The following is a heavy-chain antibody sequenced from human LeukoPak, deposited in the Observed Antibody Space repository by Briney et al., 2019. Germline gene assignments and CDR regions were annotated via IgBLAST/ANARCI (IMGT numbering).Heavy chain of an antibody. CDR2: IRYSGST. V-gene: IGHV4-39*01. Sequence: PSETLSLTCTVSGGSISSSNYYWGWIRQPPGKGLEWIGSIRYSGSTYYNPSLKGRVTVTVDTSKNQFTVNLSSVTAADTAVYYCTTHFGSGRVDYWGQGALVTVSS. CDR3: TTHFGSGRVDY. D-gene: IGHD3-10*01. CDR1: GGSISSSNYY. J-gene: IGHJ4*02.